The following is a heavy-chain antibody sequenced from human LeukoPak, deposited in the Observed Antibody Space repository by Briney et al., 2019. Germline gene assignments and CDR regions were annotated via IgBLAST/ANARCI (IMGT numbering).Heavy chain of an antibody. J-gene: IGHJ4*02. CDR2: IYSDDST. D-gene: IGHD6-13*01. CDR1: GFSVSGVY. Sequence: GGSLRLSCVASGFSVSGVYMSWVRQAPGKGLEWVSVIYSDDSTYYADSVKGRFTISRDNSKNTLNLQMNSLRAEDTAVYYCASRPRDAAAPDYWGQGTLVTVSS. V-gene: IGHV3-53*01. CDR3: ASRPRDAAAPDY.